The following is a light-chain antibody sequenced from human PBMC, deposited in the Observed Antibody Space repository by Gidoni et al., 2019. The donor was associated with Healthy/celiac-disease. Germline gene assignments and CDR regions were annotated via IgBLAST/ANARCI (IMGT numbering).Light chain of an antibody. CDR3: NSRDSSGNHLKSV. CDR1: SRRSYY. J-gene: IGLJ1*01. V-gene: IGLV3-19*01. Sequence: SSALTQDPAVSVALGQTVRITCQGDSRRSYYASWYQQKPGQDPVLVIYVKNNRPSGIPDRFSGSSSGNTASLTITGAQAEDEADYYCNSRDSSGNHLKSVFGTGTKVTVL. CDR2: VKN.